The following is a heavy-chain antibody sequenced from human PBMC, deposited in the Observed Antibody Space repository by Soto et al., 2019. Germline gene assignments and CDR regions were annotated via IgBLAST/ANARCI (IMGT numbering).Heavy chain of an antibody. V-gene: IGHV4-39*01. CDR3: ARQSGYEID. J-gene: IGHJ4*02. CDR1: GGSISSSSYY. D-gene: IGHD5-12*01. Sequence: KPSETLSLTCTVSGGSISSSSYYWGWIRQPPGKGLEWIGSVYYSGSTYYNPSLKSRVTISVDTSKDQFSLKLSSVTAADAAVFYCARQSGYEIDWGQGTLVTVSS. CDR2: VYYSGST.